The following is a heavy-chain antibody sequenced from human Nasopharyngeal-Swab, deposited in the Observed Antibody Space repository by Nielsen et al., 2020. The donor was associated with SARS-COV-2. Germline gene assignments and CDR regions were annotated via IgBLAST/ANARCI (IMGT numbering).Heavy chain of an antibody. CDR3: AKDRDSGDDSGEYYHYYGMDV. D-gene: IGHD5-12*01. V-gene: IGHV3-23*01. CDR1: GFTFSSYA. J-gene: IGHJ6*02. CDR2: ISGSGGST. Sequence: GESLKISCAASGFTFSSYAMSWVRQAPGKGLEWVSAISGSGGSTYYADSVKGRFTISRDNSKNTLDLQMKRLRAEDTAMYYCAKDRDSGDDSGEYYHYYGMDVWGQGTSVTVS.